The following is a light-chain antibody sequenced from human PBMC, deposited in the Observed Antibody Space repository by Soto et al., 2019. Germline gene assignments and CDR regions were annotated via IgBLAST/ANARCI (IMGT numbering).Light chain of an antibody. J-gene: IGLJ2*01. Sequence: QSVLTQPPSVSGAPGQRITISCTGSSSNIGAGYHVHWYQQLPGTAPKLLIYGNSNRPSGVPDRFAGSKYGTSASLAITGLQAEDDADYYCQNYDSSLNPSSVVFGVGTKRTV. CDR2: GNS. V-gene: IGLV1-40*01. CDR1: SSNIGAGYH. CDR3: QNYDSSLNPSSVV.